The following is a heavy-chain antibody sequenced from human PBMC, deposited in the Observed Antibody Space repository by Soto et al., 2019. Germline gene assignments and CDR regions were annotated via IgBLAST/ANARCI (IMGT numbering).Heavy chain of an antibody. Sequence: PGGSLRLSCAASGFTVSSKYMTWVRQAPGQGLEWMGGIIPIFGTANYAQKFQGRVTITADESTSTAYMELSSLRSEDTAVYYCARARYCSGGSCPQHYWGQGTLVTVSS. J-gene: IGHJ4*02. V-gene: IGHV1-69*01. CDR1: GFTVSSKY. D-gene: IGHD2-15*01. CDR3: ARARYCSGGSCPQHY. CDR2: IIPIFGTA.